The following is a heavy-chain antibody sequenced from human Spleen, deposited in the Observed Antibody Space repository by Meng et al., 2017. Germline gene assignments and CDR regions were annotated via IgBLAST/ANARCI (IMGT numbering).Heavy chain of an antibody. CDR3: ARALPKYGDHSLFDF. D-gene: IGHD4-17*01. CDR1: GGSISSGSYY. V-gene: IGHV4-61*02. CDR2: IYTSGST. Sequence: SETLSLTCTVSGGSISSGSYYWSWIRQPAGKGLEWIGRIYTSGSTNYNPSLKSRVTISLDTSKNQFSLKLSSVTAADTALYYCARALPKYGDHSLFDFWGQGALVTVSS. J-gene: IGHJ4*02.